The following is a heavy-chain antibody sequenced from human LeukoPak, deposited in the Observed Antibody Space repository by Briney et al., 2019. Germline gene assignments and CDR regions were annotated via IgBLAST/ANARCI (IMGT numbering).Heavy chain of an antibody. V-gene: IGHV3-48*02. CDR3: ARDRDYGFDY. J-gene: IGHJ4*02. Sequence: GGSLRLSCAASGFTFSSYSMNWVRQAPGKGLEWVSYISSSISTISYADSVKGRFTISSDNAKNSLYLQVNSLRDEDTAVYYCARDRDYGFDYWGQGTLVTVSS. CDR1: GFTFSSYS. CDR2: ISSSISTI. D-gene: IGHD4-17*01.